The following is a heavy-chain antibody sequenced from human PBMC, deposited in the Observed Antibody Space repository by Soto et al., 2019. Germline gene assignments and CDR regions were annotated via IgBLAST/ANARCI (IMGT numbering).Heavy chain of an antibody. CDR3: ARHSSTSWGPYYFDY. J-gene: IGHJ4*02. V-gene: IGHV4-4*02. CDR2: IYYSGST. CDR1: GGSISSSNW. Sequence: PSETLSLTCAVSGGSISSSNWWRWVRQPPGKGLEWIGDIYYSGSTNYNPSLKSRVTISVDKSKNQFSLKLSSVTAADTAVYYCARHSSTSWGPYYFDYWGQGTLVIVSS. D-gene: IGHD2-2*01.